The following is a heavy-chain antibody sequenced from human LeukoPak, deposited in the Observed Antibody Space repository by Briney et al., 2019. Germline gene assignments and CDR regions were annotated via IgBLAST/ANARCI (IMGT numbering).Heavy chain of an antibody. J-gene: IGHJ5*02. Sequence: GAAVTVSLKTSGYNFPSCDINGVRQPTAQGPEWVGWMNPTNGNTGYQQNFQGRLDLTSNIALTTAYMELSSLTSEDTATYYYVRADQEGRDSLTGVQTGNWFDPWGQGTLVTVSS. CDR1: GYNFPSCD. D-gene: IGHD3-9*01. CDR2: MNPTNGNT. CDR3: VRADQEGRDSLTGVQTGNWFDP. V-gene: IGHV1-8*01.